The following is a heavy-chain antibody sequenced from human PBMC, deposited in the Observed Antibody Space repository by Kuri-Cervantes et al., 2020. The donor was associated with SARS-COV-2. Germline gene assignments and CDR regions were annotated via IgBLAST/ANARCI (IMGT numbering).Heavy chain of an antibody. J-gene: IGHJ6*02. CDR2: MNPNSGNT. V-gene: IGHV1-8*01. Sequence: ASVTVSFKASGYTFTSYDINWVRQATGQWLEWMGWMNPNSGNTGYAQKFQGRVTMTTDTSTSTAYMELRSLRSDDTAVYYCARDGQWLVLVDYYYYGMDVWGQGTTVTVSS. CDR1: GYTFTSYD. CDR3: ARDGQWLVLVDYYYYGMDV. D-gene: IGHD6-19*01.